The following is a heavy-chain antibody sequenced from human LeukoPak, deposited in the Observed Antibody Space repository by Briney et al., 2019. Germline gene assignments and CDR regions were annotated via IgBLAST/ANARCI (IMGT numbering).Heavy chain of an antibody. CDR2: IYHSGST. J-gene: IGHJ4*02. Sequence: PSETLSLTCTVSGYSISSGYYWGWIRQPPRKGLEWIGSIYHSGSTYYNPSLKSRVTISVDTSKNQFSLKLSSVTAADTAVYYCARIISGSYLNWGQGTLVTVSS. CDR3: ARIISGSYLN. V-gene: IGHV4-38-2*02. CDR1: GYSISSGYY. D-gene: IGHD1-26*01.